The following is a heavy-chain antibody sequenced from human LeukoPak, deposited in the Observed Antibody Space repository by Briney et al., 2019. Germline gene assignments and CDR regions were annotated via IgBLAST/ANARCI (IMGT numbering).Heavy chain of an antibody. CDR1: GGSISSGGYY. D-gene: IGHD2-2*01. J-gene: IGHJ6*02. Sequence: PSETLSLTCTVSGGSISSGGYYWSWIRQPPGKGLEWIGYIYHSGSTNYNPSLKSRVTMSVDTSKNQFSLKLSSVTAADTAVYYCARGSSLEDYYYGMDVWGQGTTVTVSS. CDR3: ARGSSLEDYYYGMDV. V-gene: IGHV4-61*08. CDR2: IYHSGST.